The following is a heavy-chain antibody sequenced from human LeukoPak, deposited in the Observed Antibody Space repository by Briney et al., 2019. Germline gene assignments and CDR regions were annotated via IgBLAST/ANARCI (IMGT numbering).Heavy chain of an antibody. CDR3: TRTYYYDSSGYDTDFDY. CDR1: GFTFSGST. CDR2: IRSKADSYAT. V-gene: IGHV3-73*01. J-gene: IGHJ4*02. D-gene: IGHD3-22*01. Sequence: GGSLRLPCAASGFTFSGSTMPWVRQSSGKGLEWVGRIRSKADSYATAYAASVKGRFTISREDSKSTAYLQMNGLKTEDTAVYYCTRTYYYDSSGYDTDFDYWGQGTLVTVSS.